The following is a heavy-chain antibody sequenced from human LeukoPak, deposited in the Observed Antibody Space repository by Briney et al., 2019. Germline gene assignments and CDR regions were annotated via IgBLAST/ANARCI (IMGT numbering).Heavy chain of an antibody. CDR3: AYSYGYGPFDY. D-gene: IGHD5-18*01. CDR1: GFTFSSYS. CDR2: IRSSSSTM. J-gene: IGHJ4*02. V-gene: IGHV3-48*01. Sequence: GGSLRLSCAASGFTFSSYSMNWVRQAPGKGLEWISYIRSSSSTMYYADSVKGRYTISRDNAKNSLYLQMNSLRAEDTAVYYCAYSYGYGPFDYWGQGTLVTVSS.